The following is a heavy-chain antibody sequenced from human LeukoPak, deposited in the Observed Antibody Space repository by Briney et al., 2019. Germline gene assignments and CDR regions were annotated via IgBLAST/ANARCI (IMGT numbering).Heavy chain of an antibody. Sequence: SETLSLTCTVSGGSISSSSYYWGWIRQPPGKGLEWIGSIYYSGSTYYNPSLKSRVTISVDTSKNQFSLKLSSVTAADTAVYYCARRLKKYYYDSSGYYYYYYYMDVWGKGTTVTISS. CDR3: ARRLKKYYYDSSGYYYYYYYMDV. CDR1: GGSISSSSYY. J-gene: IGHJ6*03. V-gene: IGHV4-39*07. CDR2: IYYSGST. D-gene: IGHD3-22*01.